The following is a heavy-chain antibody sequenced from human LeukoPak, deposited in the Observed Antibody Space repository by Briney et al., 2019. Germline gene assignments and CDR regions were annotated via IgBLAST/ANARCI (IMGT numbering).Heavy chain of an antibody. CDR3: AKDRESYGDYVGQFDY. Sequence: GGSLRLSCAASGFTFSSYAMSWVRQAPGKGLEWVSAISGSGGSTYYADSVKGRFTISRGNSKNTLYLQMNSLRAEDTAVYYCAKDRESYGDYVGQFDYWGQGTLVTVSS. CDR2: ISGSGGST. V-gene: IGHV3-23*01. CDR1: GFTFSSYA. D-gene: IGHD4-17*01. J-gene: IGHJ4*02.